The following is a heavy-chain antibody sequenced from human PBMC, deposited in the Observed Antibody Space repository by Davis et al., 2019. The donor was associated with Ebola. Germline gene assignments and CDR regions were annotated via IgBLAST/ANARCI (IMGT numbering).Heavy chain of an antibody. J-gene: IGHJ4*02. V-gene: IGHV1-2*06. CDR2: INPNSGGT. Sequence: ASVKVSCKAVGDTLTSYAMTWVRQAPGQGLEWMGRINPNSGGTNYAQKFQGRVTMTRDTSISTAYMELSRLRSDDTAVYYCARDPSGWYYFDYWGQGTLVTVSS. CDR1: GDTLTSYA. D-gene: IGHD6-19*01. CDR3: ARDPSGWYYFDY.